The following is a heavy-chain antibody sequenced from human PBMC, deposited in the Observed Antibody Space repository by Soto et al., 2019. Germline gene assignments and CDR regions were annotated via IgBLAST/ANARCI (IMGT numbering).Heavy chain of an antibody. J-gene: IGHJ1*01. CDR1: GGSISSYY. V-gene: IGHV4-59*01. CDR2: IYYSGST. Sequence: SETLSLTCTVSGGSISSYYWSWIRQPPGKGLEWIGYIYYSGSTNYNPSLKSRVTISVDTSKNQFSLKLSSVTAADTAVYYCAEGSGSYYSYFQHWGQGTLVTVSS. D-gene: IGHD1-26*01. CDR3: AEGSGSYYSYFQH.